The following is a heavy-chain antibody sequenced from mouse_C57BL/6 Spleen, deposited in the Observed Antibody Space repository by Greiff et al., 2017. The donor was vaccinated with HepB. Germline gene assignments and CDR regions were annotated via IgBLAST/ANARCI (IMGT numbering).Heavy chain of an antibody. V-gene: IGHV1-74*01. CDR3: AISVYYSWAMDY. CDR1: GYTFTSYW. D-gene: IGHD2-12*01. Sequence: QVQLKQPGAELVKPGASVKVSCKASGYTFTSYWMHWVKQRPGQGLEWIGRIHPSDSDTNYNQKFKGKATLTVDKSSSTAYMQLSSLTSEDSAVYYCAISVYYSWAMDYWGQGTSVTVSS. CDR2: IHPSDSDT. J-gene: IGHJ4*01.